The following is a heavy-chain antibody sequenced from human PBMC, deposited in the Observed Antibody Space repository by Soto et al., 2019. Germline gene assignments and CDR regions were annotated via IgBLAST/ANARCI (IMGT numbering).Heavy chain of an antibody. CDR1: GFTFSSYA. J-gene: IGHJ4*02. V-gene: IGHV3-23*01. Sequence: EVQLLESGGGLVQPGGSLRLSCAASGFTFSSYAMSWVRQAPGKGVEWGSAISGSGGSTSYADAVKGRFTISRDNSKNTLYLQMNSLRAEDTAVYYCAKGGPELRLSFDYWGQGTLVTVSS. CDR2: ISGSGGST. CDR3: AKGGPELRLSFDY. D-gene: IGHD1-7*01.